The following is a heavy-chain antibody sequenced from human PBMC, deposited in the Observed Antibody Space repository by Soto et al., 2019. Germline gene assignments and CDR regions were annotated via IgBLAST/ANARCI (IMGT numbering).Heavy chain of an antibody. V-gene: IGHV1-3*01. CDR1: GYIFTDYF. D-gene: IGHD1-26*01. Sequence: GASVKVSCKASGYIFTDYFMHWVRQAPGQTLEWMGWINADNGNTKYSQKFQGRVTITRDTSASTAYMELSSLRSEDTAVYYCARDSARGSYSYYFDYWGQGTLVTVSS. CDR2: INADNGNT. CDR3: ARDSARGSYSYYFDY. J-gene: IGHJ4*02.